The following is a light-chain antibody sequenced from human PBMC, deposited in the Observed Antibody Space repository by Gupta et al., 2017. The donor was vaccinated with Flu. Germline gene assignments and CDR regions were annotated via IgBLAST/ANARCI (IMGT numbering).Light chain of an antibody. CDR2: GAS. J-gene: IGKJ1*01. V-gene: IGKV3-15*01. Sequence: ETVITQSPATLSVSPGERATLSCRASQSVSSNLAWYQQKPGQAPRLLIYGASTRVIQMLAQSSGSGSVTELRLSMSSRKCKDIVVNCRELEYTWCRTFGQGTRVEMK. CDR1: QSVSSN. CDR3: ELEYTWCRT.